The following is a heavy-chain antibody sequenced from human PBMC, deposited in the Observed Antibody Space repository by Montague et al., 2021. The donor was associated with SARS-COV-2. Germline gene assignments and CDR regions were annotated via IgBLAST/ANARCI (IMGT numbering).Heavy chain of an antibody. CDR2: IYYSGST. J-gene: IGHJ6*02. CDR1: GGSISSYY. V-gene: IGHV4-59*01. Sequence: SETLSLTCTVSGGSISSYYWSWIRQPPGKGLEWIWYIYYSGSTNSNPSLKSRVTISVDTSKNQFSLKLSSVTAADTAVYYCARGGSGRGYYYYGMDVWGQGTTVTVSS. D-gene: IGHD3-10*01. CDR3: ARGGSGRGYYYYGMDV.